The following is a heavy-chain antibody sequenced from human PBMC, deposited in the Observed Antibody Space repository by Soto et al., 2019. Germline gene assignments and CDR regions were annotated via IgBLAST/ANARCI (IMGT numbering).Heavy chain of an antibody. Sequence: QVQLVQSGAEVKKPGASVKVSCKASGYTFTGYYMHWVRQAPGQGLEWMGWINPNSGGTNYAQKFQGRVTMTRDTSISTAYMELSRLRSDDTAVYYWARGDILTGYRYYYGMDVWGQGTTVTVSS. J-gene: IGHJ6*02. CDR1: GYTFTGYY. V-gene: IGHV1-2*02. CDR2: INPNSGGT. CDR3: ARGDILTGYRYYYGMDV. D-gene: IGHD3-9*01.